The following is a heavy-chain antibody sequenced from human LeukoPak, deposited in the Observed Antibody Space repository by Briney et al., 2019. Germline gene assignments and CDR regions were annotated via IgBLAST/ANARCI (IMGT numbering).Heavy chain of an antibody. J-gene: IGHJ5*02. CDR2: IIPIFGTA. CDR1: GGTFSSYA. Sequence: ASVKVSCKASGGTFSSYAISWVRQAPGQGLEWMGGIIPIFGTANYAQKFQGRVTMTADESTRTAYMELSSLRSEDTAVYYCARDARHRYCSSTSCYRGWLDPWGQGTLVTVSS. V-gene: IGHV1-69*13. CDR3: ARDARHRYCSSTSCYRGWLDP. D-gene: IGHD2-2*01.